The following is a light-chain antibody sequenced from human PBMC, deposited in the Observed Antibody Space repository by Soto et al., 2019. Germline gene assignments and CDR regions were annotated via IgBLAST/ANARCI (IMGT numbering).Light chain of an antibody. CDR3: SAYTITSPYV. J-gene: IGLJ1*01. Sequence: QSALTQPASGSGSPGQSISISCTGTSSDVGAYNYISWYQQHPGKAPKLIIYDVSNRPSGVSSRFSGSKSGNTASLTISGLQAEDGADYYCSAYTITSPYVFGTGTKVTVL. CDR1: SSDVGAYNY. CDR2: DVS. V-gene: IGLV2-14*03.